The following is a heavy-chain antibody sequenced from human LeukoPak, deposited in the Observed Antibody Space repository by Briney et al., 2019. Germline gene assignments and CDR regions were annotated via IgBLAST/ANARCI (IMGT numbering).Heavy chain of an antibody. CDR2: INHSGST. CDR3: ARDPLRSKSPGAFDI. Sequence: PSETLSLTCAVYGGSFSGYYWSWIRQPPGKGLEWIGEINHSGSTNYNPSLKSRVTISVDTSKNQFSLKLSSVTAADTAVYYCARDPLRSKSPGAFDIWGQGTMVTVSS. D-gene: IGHD4-17*01. CDR1: GGSFSGYY. V-gene: IGHV4-34*01. J-gene: IGHJ3*02.